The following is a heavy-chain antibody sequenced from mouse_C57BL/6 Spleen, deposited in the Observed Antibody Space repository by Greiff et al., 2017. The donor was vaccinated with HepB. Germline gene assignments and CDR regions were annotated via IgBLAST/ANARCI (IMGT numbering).Heavy chain of an antibody. CDR2: ISGGGGNT. V-gene: IGHV5-9*01. D-gene: IGHD1-1*01. CDR1: GFTFSSYT. J-gene: IGHJ2*01. Sequence: EVKLMESGGGLVKPGGSLKLSCAASGFTFSSYTMSWVRQTPEKRLEWVATISGGGGNTYYPDSVKGRFTISRDNAKNTLYLQMSSLRSEDTALYYCARRYPDFDYWGQGTTLTVSS. CDR3: ARRYPDFDY.